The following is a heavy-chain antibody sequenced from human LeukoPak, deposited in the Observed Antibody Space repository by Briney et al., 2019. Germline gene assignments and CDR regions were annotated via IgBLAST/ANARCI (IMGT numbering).Heavy chain of an antibody. Sequence: ASVKVSCKASGYTFTGYYMHWVRQAPGQGLDWMGGIIPIFGTANYAQKFQGRVTITADESTSTAYMELSSLRSEDTAVYYCATREVGATYYLDYWGQGTLVTVSS. D-gene: IGHD1-26*01. CDR1: GYTFTGYY. V-gene: IGHV1-69*13. CDR2: IIPIFGTA. CDR3: ATREVGATYYLDY. J-gene: IGHJ4*02.